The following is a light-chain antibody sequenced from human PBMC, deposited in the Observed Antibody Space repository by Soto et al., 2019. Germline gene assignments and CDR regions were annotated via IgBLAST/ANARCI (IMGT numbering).Light chain of an antibody. CDR1: SSDVGGYNY. V-gene: IGLV2-8*01. CDR3: SSYVGTNSYV. Sequence: QSALTQPPSASGSPGQSVTISCTGTSSDVGGYNYVSWYQQHPGKAPKLMIYEVSKRPSGVPDRFSGSKSGNTASLTVSGLQAEDEAEYYCSSYVGTNSYVFGTGTKLTV. J-gene: IGLJ1*01. CDR2: EVS.